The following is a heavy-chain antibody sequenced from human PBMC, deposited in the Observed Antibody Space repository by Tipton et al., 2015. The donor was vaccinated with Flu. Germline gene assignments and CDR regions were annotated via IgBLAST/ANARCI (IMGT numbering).Heavy chain of an antibody. Sequence: SLRLSCEASGFTFSSYGMHWVRKPTGKGLEWVAGVGPSGDTHYTGSVKGRFTISRENARSSLYLQMNGLRAGDTAVYYCTRGPLPDSDWYNGLDVWGQGTTVTVFS. CDR3: TRGPLPDSDWYNGLDV. CDR2: VGPSGDT. D-gene: IGHD1/OR15-1a*01. CDR1: GFTFSSYG. V-gene: IGHV3-13*01. J-gene: IGHJ6*02.